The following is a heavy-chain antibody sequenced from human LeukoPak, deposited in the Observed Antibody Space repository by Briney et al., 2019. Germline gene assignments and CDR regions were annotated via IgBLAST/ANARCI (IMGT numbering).Heavy chain of an antibody. CDR3: ARQATTVTTSRWFDP. V-gene: IGHV5-51*01. D-gene: IGHD4-17*01. CDR1: GYSFTSSW. CDR2: IYPGDSDT. Sequence: GESLKIFCKGSGYSFTSSWIGWVRQMPGKGLEWMGIIYPGDSDTRYSPSFQGQVTISADKSISTAYLQWSSLKASDTAMYYCARQATTVTTSRWFDPWGQGTLVTVSS. J-gene: IGHJ5*02.